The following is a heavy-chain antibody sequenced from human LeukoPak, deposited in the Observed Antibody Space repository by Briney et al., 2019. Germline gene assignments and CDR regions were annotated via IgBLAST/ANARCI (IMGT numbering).Heavy chain of an antibody. D-gene: IGHD1-26*01. CDR2: INHSGST. Sequence: SESLSLTCAVYGGSFSGYYWSWIRQPPGKGLEWIGEINHSGSTNYNPSLKSRVIISVDTSNNQFSLKLISVTAADTAVYYCARWEGGSYYDFDYWGQGTLVTVSS. V-gene: IGHV4-34*01. CDR1: GGSFSGYY. J-gene: IGHJ4*02. CDR3: ARWEGGSYYDFDY.